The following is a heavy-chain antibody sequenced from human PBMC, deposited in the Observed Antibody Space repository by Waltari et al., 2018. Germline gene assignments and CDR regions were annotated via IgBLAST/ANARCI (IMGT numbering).Heavy chain of an antibody. CDR1: GGSISTNYN. CDR2: MQYRGST. CDR3: GRIAFGDEGGYFQY. Sequence: QLQLQGSGPGLVKPWETLSLTCTVSGGSISTNYNWGWIRQPPGKGLEWMGNMQYRGSTFYNPSLESRVTISLDTWKNQCSLRLSSVGAADTAVYFCGRIAFGDEGGYFQYWGQGTLVTVSS. D-gene: IGHD4-17*01. V-gene: IGHV4-39*01. J-gene: IGHJ1*01.